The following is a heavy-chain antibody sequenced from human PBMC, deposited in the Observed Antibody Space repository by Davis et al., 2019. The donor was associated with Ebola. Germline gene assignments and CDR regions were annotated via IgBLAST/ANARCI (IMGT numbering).Heavy chain of an antibody. CDR2: MNEVGSGN. CDR3: ATEGWIRIPMRH. J-gene: IGHJ4*02. CDR1: GFSFNSYG. Sequence: GESLKLSCVASGFSFNSYGMSWVRQAPGKGLEWVANMNEVGSGNYYVDSVKGRFTISRDNSKNTLYLEMNSLRAEDTALYYCATEGWIRIPMRHWGQGTPVTVAS. D-gene: IGHD5-18*01. V-gene: IGHV3-7*03.